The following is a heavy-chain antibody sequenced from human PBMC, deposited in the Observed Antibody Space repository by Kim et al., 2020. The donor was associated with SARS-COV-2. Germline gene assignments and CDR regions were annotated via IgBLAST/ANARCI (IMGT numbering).Heavy chain of an antibody. CDR1: GFTFSTYT. D-gene: IGHD6-19*01. CDR2: MFGRGDT. Sequence: GGSLRLSCAASGFTFSTYTMSWVRQAPGKGLEWVSAMFGRGDTFYADSVKGRFTISRDNSRATVYLQMNSLRPEDTAIYYCAKDRKPDSGWPIDYWCRGT. CDR3: AKDRKPDSGWPIDY. J-gene: IGHJ4*02. V-gene: IGHV3-23*01.